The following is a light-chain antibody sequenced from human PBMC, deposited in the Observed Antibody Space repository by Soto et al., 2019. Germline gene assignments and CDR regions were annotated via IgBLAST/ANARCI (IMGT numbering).Light chain of an antibody. V-gene: IGKV1-27*01. Sequence: DIQMTPSPSSLSASVGDRVTITCRASQGISNYVAWYQQIPGQVPKLLISAASTLQAGVPSRFSGSGSGTDFTLTISSLQPEDVANYYCQKYTNVPTFGGGTKVEIK. CDR1: QGISNY. CDR2: AAS. CDR3: QKYTNVPT. J-gene: IGKJ4*01.